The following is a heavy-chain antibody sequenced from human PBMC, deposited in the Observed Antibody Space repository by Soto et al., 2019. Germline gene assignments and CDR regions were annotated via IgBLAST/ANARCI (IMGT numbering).Heavy chain of an antibody. V-gene: IGHV1-18*01. CDR3: ARDLTTRGWYLAGY. D-gene: IGHD6-19*01. CDR2: ISAYNGNT. J-gene: IGHJ4*02. Sequence: QVHLVQSGGEVMKPGASVKVSCKASGYTFTTYGITWVRQAPGQGLEWMGWISAYNGNTNYAQKLQGRVTMTTDTSTSTAYMEPRSLRSDDTAVYYCARDLTTRGWYLAGYWGKGTLVTVSS. CDR1: GYTFTTYG.